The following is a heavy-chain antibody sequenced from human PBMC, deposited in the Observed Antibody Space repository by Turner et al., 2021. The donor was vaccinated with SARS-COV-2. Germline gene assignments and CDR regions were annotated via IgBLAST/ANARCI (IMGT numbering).Heavy chain of an antibody. CDR2: IRGSGGST. J-gene: IGHJ4*02. D-gene: IGHD3-22*01. V-gene: IGHV3-23*01. CDR3: AKADRVMIVVVITLFDY. CDR1: GSTFSSYA. Sequence: EVQLLESGGGLVQPGGSLRLSCAASGSTFSSYAMSWVRQAPGKGLEWVSAIRGSGGSTYYADSVKGRFTISRDNSKNTLYLQMNSLRAEDTAVYYCAKADRVMIVVVITLFDYWGQGTLVTVSS.